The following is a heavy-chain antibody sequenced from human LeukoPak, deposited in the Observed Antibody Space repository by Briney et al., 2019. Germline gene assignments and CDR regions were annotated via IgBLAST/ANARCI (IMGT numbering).Heavy chain of an antibody. CDR1: GGSVSGYH. Sequence: SETLSLTCTVSGGSVSGYHWNWIRQAAGQGLEWIGRIFGDGTTSYNPSLKSRVIMSLGTSKNQLSLKLSSVTAADTAVYYCARAQYGTFSRFDPWGQGTLVTVSS. CDR2: IFGDGTT. CDR3: ARAQYGTFSRFDP. V-gene: IGHV4-4*07. D-gene: IGHD6-6*01. J-gene: IGHJ5*02.